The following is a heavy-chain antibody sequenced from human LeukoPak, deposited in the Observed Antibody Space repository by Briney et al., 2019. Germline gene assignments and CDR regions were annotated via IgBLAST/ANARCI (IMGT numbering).Heavy chain of an antibody. CDR1: GYTFTGYY. J-gene: IGHJ4*02. V-gene: IGHV1-2*02. D-gene: IGHD3-22*01. CDR3: ARDRGGYYDSSITPDY. CDR2: INPNSGGT. Sequence: ASVKVSCKASGYTFTGYYMHWVRQAPGQGLEWMGWINPNSGGTNYAQKFQGRVTMTRDTSISTAYMELRSLRSDDTAVYHCARDRGGYYDSSITPDYWGQGTLVTVSS.